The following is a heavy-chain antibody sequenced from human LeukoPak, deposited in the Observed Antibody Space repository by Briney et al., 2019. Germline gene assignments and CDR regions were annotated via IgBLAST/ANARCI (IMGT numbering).Heavy chain of an antibody. CDR1: VGSLSSSSYY. CDR3: ARDFAADYGGYYYYMDV. Sequence: LETLSLTCTVSVGSLSSSSYYCGWIRPPPGEGLEWVGSIYYSGSTYYNPSLKSRVTISVDTSKNQFSLKLSSVTAADTAVYYCARDFAADYGGYYYYMDVWGKGTTVTVSS. CDR2: IYYSGST. V-gene: IGHV4-39*07. J-gene: IGHJ6*03. D-gene: IGHD4-23*01.